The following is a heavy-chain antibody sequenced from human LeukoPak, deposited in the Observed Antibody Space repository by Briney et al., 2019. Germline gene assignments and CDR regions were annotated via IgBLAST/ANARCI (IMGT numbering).Heavy chain of an antibody. CDR2: IYYSGST. J-gene: IGHJ4*02. CDR1: GGSISSYY. CDR3: ARVVGYCSGGSCYDYFDY. D-gene: IGHD2-15*01. Sequence: SETLSLTCTVSGGSISSYYWSWIRQPPWKGLEWIGYIYYSGSTNYNPSLKSRVTISVDTSKNQFSLKLSSVTAADTAVYYCARVVGYCSGGSCYDYFDYWGQGTLVTVSS. V-gene: IGHV4-59*01.